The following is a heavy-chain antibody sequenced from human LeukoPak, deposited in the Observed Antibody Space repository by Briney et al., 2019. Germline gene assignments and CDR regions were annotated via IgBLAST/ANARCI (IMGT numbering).Heavy chain of an antibody. CDR3: ALSSAGFPYYFDY. CDR2: IYPGDSDT. J-gene: IGHJ4*02. Sequence: GESLKISCKGSGYSFTTYWIGWVRQMPGKGLEWMGIIYPGDSDTKYSPSFQGQVTISADKSISTAYLQWSSLKASDTAMYYCALSSAGFPYYFDYWGQGTLVTVSS. D-gene: IGHD6-19*01. CDR1: GYSFTTYW. V-gene: IGHV5-51*01.